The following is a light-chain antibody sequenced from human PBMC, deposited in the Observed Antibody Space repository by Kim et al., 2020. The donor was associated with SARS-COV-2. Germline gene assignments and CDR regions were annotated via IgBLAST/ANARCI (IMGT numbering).Light chain of an antibody. CDR1: QSVSSN. V-gene: IGKV3-15*01. J-gene: IGKJ3*01. CDR2: GAS. CDR3: QQYNNWVT. Sequence: EIVMTQSPATLSVSPGERATLSCRASQSVSSNLAWYQQKPGQAPRLLIYGASTRATGIPARFSGSGSGTEFTLAIGSLQSEDFAVYYCQQYNNWVTFGPGTKVNIK.